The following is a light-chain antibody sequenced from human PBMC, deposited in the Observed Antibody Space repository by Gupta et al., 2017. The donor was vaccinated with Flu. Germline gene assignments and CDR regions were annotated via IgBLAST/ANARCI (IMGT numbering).Light chain of an antibody. V-gene: IGLV2-8*01. CDR3: ISYAVSNNLL. J-gene: IGLJ2*01. CDR1: SSDVGGYNY. CDR2: EVT. Sequence: SALPQPPSASGSPGQSVAISCTGTSSDVGGYNYVSWYHPPPGNAHKLMIYEVTKRPAGVPDRFSGSKAGTTASLTFSVLPAEDDADYYCISYAVSNNLLFGGGTKLTVL.